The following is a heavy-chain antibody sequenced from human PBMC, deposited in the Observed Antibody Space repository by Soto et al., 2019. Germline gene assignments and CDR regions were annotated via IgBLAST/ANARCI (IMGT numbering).Heavy chain of an antibody. D-gene: IGHD3-9*01. Sequence: GGSLRLSCEASGFTFSSYSMNWVRQAPGKGLEWVSSISSSSSYIYYADSVKGRFTISRDNAKNSLYLQMNSLRAEDTAVYYCARGYYDILTGYYPGWFDPWGQGTLVTVSS. CDR1: GFTFSSYS. J-gene: IGHJ5*02. V-gene: IGHV3-21*01. CDR3: ARGYYDILTGYYPGWFDP. CDR2: ISSSSSYI.